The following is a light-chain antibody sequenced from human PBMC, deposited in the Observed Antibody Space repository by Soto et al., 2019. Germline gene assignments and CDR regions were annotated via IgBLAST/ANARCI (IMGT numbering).Light chain of an antibody. CDR1: QGIARY. CDR2: ATS. CDR3: QKYNSAPLT. Sequence: GDRVTITSRASQGIARYLAWFQQKPGKVPKLLIYATSTLQSGVPSRFSGSGSGTDFTLTINSLQPEDVGTYYCQKYNSAPLTFGGGTKVEIK. J-gene: IGKJ4*01. V-gene: IGKV1-27*01.